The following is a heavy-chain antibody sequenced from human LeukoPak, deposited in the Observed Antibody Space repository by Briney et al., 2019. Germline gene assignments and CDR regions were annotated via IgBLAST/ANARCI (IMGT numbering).Heavy chain of an antibody. CDR1: GGSISSSSYY. V-gene: IGHV4-39*01. Sequence: SETLSLTCTVSGGSISSSSYYWGWIRQPPGKGLEWIGSIYYSGSTYYNPSLKSRVTISVDTSKNQFSLKLSSVTAADTAVYYCARGGATIFGLGGDNAFDIWGQGTMVTVSS. J-gene: IGHJ3*02. CDR2: IYYSGST. D-gene: IGHD3-3*01. CDR3: ARGGATIFGLGGDNAFDI.